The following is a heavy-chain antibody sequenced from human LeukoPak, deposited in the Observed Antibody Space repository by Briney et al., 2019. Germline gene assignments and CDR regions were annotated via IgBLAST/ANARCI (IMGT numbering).Heavy chain of an antibody. V-gene: IGHV3-13*01. CDR1: GFTFSSYD. Sequence: SGGSLRLSCAASGFTFSSYDMHWVRQATGKGLEWVSTIGTAGDTYYPGSVKGRFTISRDNSKNTLYLQMNSLRAEDTAVYYCARRAGAYSHPYDYWGQGTLVTVSS. D-gene: IGHD4/OR15-4a*01. CDR3: ARRAGAYSHPYDY. CDR2: IGTAGDT. J-gene: IGHJ4*02.